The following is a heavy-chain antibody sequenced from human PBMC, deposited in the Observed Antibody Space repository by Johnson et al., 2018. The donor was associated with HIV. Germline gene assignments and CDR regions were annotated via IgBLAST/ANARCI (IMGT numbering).Heavy chain of an antibody. CDR3: ARDYCTNAVCRLSDAFDI. Sequence: VQLVESGGGWVQPGGSLRLSCAASGFTFSSYDMHWVRQTTGKVLQWVSGIGTAGDTYYSGSVKGRFTISRENAKNSLYLQMNSLRADDTAVYYCARDYCTNAVCRLSDAFDIWGQGTMVSVSS. V-gene: IGHV3-13*01. D-gene: IGHD2-8*01. CDR2: IGTAGDT. CDR1: GFTFSSYD. J-gene: IGHJ3*02.